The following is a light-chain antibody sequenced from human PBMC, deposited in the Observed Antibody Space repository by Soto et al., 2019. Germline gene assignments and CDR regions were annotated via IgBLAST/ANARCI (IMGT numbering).Light chain of an antibody. CDR1: QSVSSN. J-gene: IGKJ1*01. CDR2: GAS. Sequence: EIVMTQSPATRSVSPGERASLSCWASQSVSSNLAWYQQKPGQAPRLLIYGASTRATGIPARFSGSGSGTEFTLTISGLQSEDFAVYYCQQYDNWPRTFGQGTKVDIK. V-gene: IGKV3-15*01. CDR3: QQYDNWPRT.